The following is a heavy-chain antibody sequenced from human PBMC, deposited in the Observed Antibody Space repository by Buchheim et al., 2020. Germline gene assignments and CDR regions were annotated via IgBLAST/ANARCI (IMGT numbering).Heavy chain of an antibody. V-gene: IGHV3-30-3*01. CDR3: ARGQLELDNWFDP. Sequence: QVQLVESGGGVVQPGRSLRLSCAASGFTFSSYAMHWVRQAPGKGLEWVAVISYDGSNKYYADSVKGRFTISRDNSKNSLDLQMNSLRDEDTAVYYCARGQLELDNWFDPWGQGTL. CDR2: ISYDGSNK. CDR1: GFTFSSYA. D-gene: IGHD1-7*01. J-gene: IGHJ5*02.